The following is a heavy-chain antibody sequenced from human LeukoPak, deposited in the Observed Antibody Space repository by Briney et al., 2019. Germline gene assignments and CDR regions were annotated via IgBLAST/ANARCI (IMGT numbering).Heavy chain of an antibody. D-gene: IGHD6-19*01. CDR2: ISSSSSTI. V-gene: IGHV3-48*01. J-gene: IGHJ4*02. CDR1: GFTFSSYN. CDR3: ARDGLAVAGTRFYYFDY. Sequence: PGGSLRLSCAASGFTFSSYNTNWVRQAPGKGLEWVSYISSSSSTIYYADSVKGRFTISRDNAKNSLYLQLNSLRAEDTAVYYCARDGLAVAGTRFYYFDYWGQGTLVTVSS.